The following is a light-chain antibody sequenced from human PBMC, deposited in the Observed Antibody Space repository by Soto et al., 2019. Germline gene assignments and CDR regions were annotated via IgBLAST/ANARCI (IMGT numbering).Light chain of an antibody. V-gene: IGKV1-5*01. CDR2: DAS. Sequence: IQLTQSPSSLSASVGDRVTITCRASQSIGEWLAWYQQKPGKAPKVLIYDASRLQSGVPSRFSGSGSETEFILTISSLQPDDFGTYYCQDYSDYSWTFGQGTKVDIK. J-gene: IGKJ1*01. CDR1: QSIGEW. CDR3: QDYSDYSWT.